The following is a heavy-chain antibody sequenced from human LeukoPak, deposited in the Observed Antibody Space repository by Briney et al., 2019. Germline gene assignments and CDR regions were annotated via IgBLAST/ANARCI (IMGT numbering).Heavy chain of an antibody. CDR2: IYYSGST. Sequence: SETLSLTCTVSGGSISSYYWSWIRQPPGKGLEWIGYIYYSGSTNYNPSLKSRVTISVDTSKNQFSLKLSSVTAADTAVYYCAREGYYDSSGYSPYAFDIWGQGTMVTVSS. CDR1: GGSISSYY. D-gene: IGHD3-22*01. CDR3: AREGYYDSSGYSPYAFDI. J-gene: IGHJ3*02. V-gene: IGHV4-59*12.